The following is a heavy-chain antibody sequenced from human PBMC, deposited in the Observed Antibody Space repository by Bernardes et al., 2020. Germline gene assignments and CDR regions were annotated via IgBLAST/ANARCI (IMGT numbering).Heavy chain of an antibody. CDR3: GRLGVGG. V-gene: IGHV3-74*01. CDR2: INSDGSST. Sequence: GGSLRLSCTASGFTFSDFWMHWVRQAPGKGLVWVSRINSDGSSTSYADSVKGRFTISRDNAKNTLNLQMNSLRVEDMAVYYCGRLGVGGWGQGTLVTVSS. D-gene: IGHD1-26*01. J-gene: IGHJ4*02. CDR1: GFTFSDFW.